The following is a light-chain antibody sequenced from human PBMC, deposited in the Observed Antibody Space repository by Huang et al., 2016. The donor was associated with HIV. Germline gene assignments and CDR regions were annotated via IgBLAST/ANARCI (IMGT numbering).Light chain of an antibody. J-gene: IGKJ4*01. CDR3: QQYGASPLT. CDR2: NAS. Sequence: DIVLTQSPGTLFLSPGERATLSCRASQSLRNNNYLAWYHHKPGQAPRLLIYNASKRPTGIPDRFSGSGSGTDFTLTISGLEPADFAVYYCQQYGASPLTFGGGTMVEIK. V-gene: IGKV3-20*01. CDR1: QSLRNNNY.